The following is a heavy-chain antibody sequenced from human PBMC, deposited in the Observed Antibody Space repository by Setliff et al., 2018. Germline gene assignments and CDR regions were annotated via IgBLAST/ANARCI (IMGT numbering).Heavy chain of an antibody. D-gene: IGHD4-17*01. CDR3: ARDPLTTNRRRAFDI. Sequence: SETLSLTCTVSGGSISSGGYYWSWIRQHPGKGLEWIGYIYYSGSTHYNPSLKSRVTISVDTSKNQFSLKLSSVTAADTAVYYCARDPLTTNRRRAFDIWGQGTMVTVS. CDR1: GGSISSGGYY. J-gene: IGHJ3*02. V-gene: IGHV4-31*03. CDR2: IYYSGST.